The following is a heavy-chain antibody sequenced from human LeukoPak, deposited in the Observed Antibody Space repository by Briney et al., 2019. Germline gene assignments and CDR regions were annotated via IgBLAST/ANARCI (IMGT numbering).Heavy chain of an antibody. J-gene: IGHJ3*01. CDR2: ISYDGSNK. Sequence: GGSLRLSCAASGFTFNTYDMSWVRQAPGKGLEWVAVISYDGSNKYYADSVKGRFTISRDYSKNTLYLQMNSLRPEDTAMYYCARKAYCGGDCSLDDAFDVWGQGTMVTVSS. CDR1: GFTFNTYD. CDR3: ARKAYCGGDCSLDDAFDV. D-gene: IGHD2-21*02. V-gene: IGHV3-30-3*01.